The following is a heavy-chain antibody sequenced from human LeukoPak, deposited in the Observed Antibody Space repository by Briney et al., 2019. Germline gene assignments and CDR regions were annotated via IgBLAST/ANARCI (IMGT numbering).Heavy chain of an antibody. J-gene: IGHJ6*02. CDR2: IYHSGST. CDR3: ARDRVVAATGYYYGMDV. Sequence: SETLSLTCTVSGGSISSGDYYWSWIRQPPGKGLEWIGYIYHSGSTYYNPSLKSRVTISVDRSKNQFSLKLSSVTAADTAVYYCARDRVVAATGYYYGMDVWGQGTTVTVSS. D-gene: IGHD2-15*01. CDR1: GGSISSGDYY. V-gene: IGHV4-30-2*01.